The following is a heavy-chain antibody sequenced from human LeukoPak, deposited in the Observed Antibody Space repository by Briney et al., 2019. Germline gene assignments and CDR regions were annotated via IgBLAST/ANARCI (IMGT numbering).Heavy chain of an antibody. CDR3: ATPYCSGISCLDVFNV. CDR2: KYYSGSA. V-gene: IGHV4-31*03. J-gene: IGHJ3*01. Sequence: SETLSLTCNVSGVSISDGRYYWAWIRQRPGKGLEWLGYKYYSGSAKYNPSLKSRLTISIDTPENQFSLHLTSVTAADTAIYYCATPYCSGISCLDVFNVWGQGTLASVSS. D-gene: IGHD2-2*01. CDR1: GVSISDGRYY.